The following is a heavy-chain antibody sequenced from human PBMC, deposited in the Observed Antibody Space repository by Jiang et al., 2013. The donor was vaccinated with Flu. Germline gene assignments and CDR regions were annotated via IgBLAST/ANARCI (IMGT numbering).Heavy chain of an antibody. V-gene: IGHV2-70*04. CDR3: ARMIEYGSSSHVDAFEI. CDR1: GFSLSTSGMR. CDR2: IDWDDDK. J-gene: IGHJ3*02. D-gene: IGHD6-6*01. Sequence: KPTQTLTLTCTFSGFSLSTSGMRVSWIRQPPGKALEWLARIDWDDDKSYSTSLKTRLTISKDTSKNQVVLTMTNMDPVDTATYYCARMIEYGSSSHVDAFEIRGQGTMVTVSS.